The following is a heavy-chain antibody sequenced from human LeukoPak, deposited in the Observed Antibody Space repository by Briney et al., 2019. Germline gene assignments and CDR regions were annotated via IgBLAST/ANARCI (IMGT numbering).Heavy chain of an antibody. CDR3: ARDYSSGWAGTFDY. V-gene: IGHV1-3*01. CDR2: INAGNGNT. Sequence: ASVKVSCKASGYTFTSYAMHWVRQAPGQRREWMGWINAGNGNTKYSQKFQGRVTITRDTSASTAYMELSSLRSEDTAVYYCARDYSSGWAGTFDYWGQGTLVTVSS. J-gene: IGHJ4*02. D-gene: IGHD6-19*01. CDR1: GYTFTSYA.